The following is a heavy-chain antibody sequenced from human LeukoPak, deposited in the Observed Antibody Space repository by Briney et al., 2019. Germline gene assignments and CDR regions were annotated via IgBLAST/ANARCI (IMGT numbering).Heavy chain of an antibody. CDR1: GFTFNGYA. CDR2: ISYDGGNK. J-gene: IGHJ6*02. CDR3: ARCQLICYGMDV. Sequence: GGSLRLSCAASGFTFNGYAMHWVRQTPGKGLEWVAFISYDGGNKLYADSVKGRFTISRDSSKNTLFLQMNSLRAEDTAVYYCARCQLICYGMDVWGQGTTVTVSS. D-gene: IGHD5-24*01. V-gene: IGHV3-30-3*01.